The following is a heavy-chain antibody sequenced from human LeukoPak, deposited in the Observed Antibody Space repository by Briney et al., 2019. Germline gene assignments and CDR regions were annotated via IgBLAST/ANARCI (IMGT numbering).Heavy chain of an antibody. CDR3: AKYGSSSS. D-gene: IGHD6-6*01. J-gene: IGHJ5*02. CDR2: ISWNSGSI. CDR1: GFTFDDYA. V-gene: IGHV3-9*01. Sequence: GRSLRLSCAASGFTFDDYAMHWVRQAPGKGLEWVSGISWNSGSIGYADSVKGRFTISRDNAKNSLYLQMNSPRAEDTALYYCAKYGSSSSWGQGTLVTVSS.